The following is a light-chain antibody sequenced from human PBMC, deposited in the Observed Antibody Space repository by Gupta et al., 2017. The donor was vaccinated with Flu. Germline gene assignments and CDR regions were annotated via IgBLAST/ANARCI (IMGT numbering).Light chain of an antibody. CDR3: QQYDTYSAT. Sequence: PSTLSASVGDSVRITCRASQSIRNWMAWSQQKPGKAPSLLLYMASTLESGVPERFSGSGSGTEFTLTISSLQPDDFATYYCQQYDTYSATFGQGTRLEI. CDR2: MAS. CDR1: QSIRNW. J-gene: IGKJ2*01. V-gene: IGKV1-5*03.